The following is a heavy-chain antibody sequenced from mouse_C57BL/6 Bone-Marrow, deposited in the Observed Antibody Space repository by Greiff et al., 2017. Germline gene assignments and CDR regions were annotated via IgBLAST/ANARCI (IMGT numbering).Heavy chain of an antibody. CDR3: ARNRGYYYGSSSFAY. CDR2: IWTGGGT. CDR1: GFSLTSYA. J-gene: IGHJ3*01. Sequence: VKVVESGPGLVAPSQSLSITCTVSGFSLTSYAISWVRQPPGKGLAWLGVIWTGGGTNYTSALKSRLSISKDNSKSQVFLKMNSLQTDDTARYYCARNRGYYYGSSSFAYWGQGTLVTVSA. V-gene: IGHV2-9-1*01. D-gene: IGHD1-1*01.